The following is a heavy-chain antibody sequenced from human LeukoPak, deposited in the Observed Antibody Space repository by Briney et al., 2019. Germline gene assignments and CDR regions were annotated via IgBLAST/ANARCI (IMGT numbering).Heavy chain of an antibody. D-gene: IGHD3-22*01. J-gene: IGHJ4*02. V-gene: IGHV3-64*04. CDR3: ARDVSGYYQFYFDY. CDR2: IGSDGDST. Sequence: PGGSLRLFCSASGFTFSSLGMHWVRQAPGKGLEHVSTIGSDGDSTYYADSVKGRFTISRDSAQNSLYLQMNSLRAEDTAVYYCARDVSGYYQFYFDYWGQGALVTVSS. CDR1: GFTFSSLG.